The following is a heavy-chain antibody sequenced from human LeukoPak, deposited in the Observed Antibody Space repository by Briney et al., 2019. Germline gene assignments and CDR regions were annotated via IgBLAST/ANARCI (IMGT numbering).Heavy chain of an antibody. CDR3: VRDMFAKGGGWDNY. CDR1: GITFSGSG. Sequence: GGSLRLSCAASGITFSGSGMSWVRQAPGKGLEWVAYINYDGSEKSYVDSVRGRFTISRDNAKNSLYLQMNSLRAEDTAVYYCVRDMFAKGGGWDNYWGQGTLVTVSS. V-gene: IGHV3-7*01. J-gene: IGHJ4*02. D-gene: IGHD2-15*01. CDR2: INYDGSEK.